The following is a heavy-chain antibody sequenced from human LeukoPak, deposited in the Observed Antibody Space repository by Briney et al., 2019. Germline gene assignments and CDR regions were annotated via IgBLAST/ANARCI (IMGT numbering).Heavy chain of an antibody. V-gene: IGHV1-2*02. CDR3: ARDLMVRGAPRPDV. CDR1: GYTFTGYY. J-gene: IGHJ6*04. D-gene: IGHD3-10*01. Sequence: ASVKVSCKASGYTFTGYYMHWVRQAPGQGLEWMGWINPNSGGTNYAQEFQGRVTMTRDTSISTAYMELSRLRSDDTAVYYCARDLMVRGAPRPDVWGKGTTVTVSS. CDR2: INPNSGGT.